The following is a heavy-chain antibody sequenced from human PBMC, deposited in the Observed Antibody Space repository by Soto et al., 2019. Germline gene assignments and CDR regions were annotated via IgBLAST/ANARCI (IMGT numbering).Heavy chain of an antibody. CDR3: ARFPFGH. Sequence: EVQLVESGGGLVKPGGSLRLSCAASGFTFSSYSMNWVRQAPGKGLEWVSSISSSSTYIYYADSLKGQFTISRDNAKNSLYLQMNSLRAEETAVYYCARFPFGHWSQGTLVTVSS. V-gene: IGHV3-21*01. J-gene: IGHJ4*02. CDR2: ISSSSTYI. D-gene: IGHD3-16*01. CDR1: GFTFSSYS.